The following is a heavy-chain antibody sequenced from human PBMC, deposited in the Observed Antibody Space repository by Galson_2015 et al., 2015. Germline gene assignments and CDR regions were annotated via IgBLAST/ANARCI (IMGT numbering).Heavy chain of an antibody. CDR3: ARSADTYQWFDS. Sequence: CAISGDSVASKSATWDWIRQSPSRGLEWLGRTYLRSRWYYDYAESVKGRVTISADTSKNQFSLKLRYATTADTAIYYCARSADTYQWFDSWGHGVLVTVS. CDR1: GDSVASKSAT. V-gene: IGHV6-1*01. D-gene: IGHD2-21*01. J-gene: IGHJ5*01. CDR2: TYLRSRWYY.